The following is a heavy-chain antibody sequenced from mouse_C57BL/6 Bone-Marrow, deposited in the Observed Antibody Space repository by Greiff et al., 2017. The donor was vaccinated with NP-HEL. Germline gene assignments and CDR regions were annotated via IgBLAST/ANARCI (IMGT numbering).Heavy chain of an antibody. J-gene: IGHJ4*01. CDR1: GFTFSDYG. CDR2: ISSGSSTI. Sequence: DVKLVESGGGLVKPGGSLKLSCAASGFTFSDYGMHWVRQAPEKGLEWVAYISSGSSTIYYADTVKGRFTISRDNAKNTLFLPMTSLTSADTAMYYCARRGRFSGAMDYWGRGTAVTVSS. CDR3: ARRGRFSGAMDY. V-gene: IGHV5-17*01.